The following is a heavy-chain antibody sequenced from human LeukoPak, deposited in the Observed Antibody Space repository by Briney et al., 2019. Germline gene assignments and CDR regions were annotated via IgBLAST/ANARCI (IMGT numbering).Heavy chain of an antibody. D-gene: IGHD1-26*01. J-gene: IGHJ4*02. CDR1: GFTFSTYA. V-gene: IGHV3-74*01. CDR3: AKVAGWWELPSSLREDFDY. Sequence: GRSLRLSCAASGFTFSTYAMHWVRQAPGKGLVWVSRINSDGSSTSYADSVKGRFTISRDNAKNTLYLQMNSLRAEDTAVYYCAKVAGWWELPSSLREDFDYWGQGTLVTVSS. CDR2: INSDGSST.